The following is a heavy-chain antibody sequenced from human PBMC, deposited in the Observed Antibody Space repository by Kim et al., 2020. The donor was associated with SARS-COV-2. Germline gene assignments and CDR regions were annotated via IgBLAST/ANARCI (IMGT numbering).Heavy chain of an antibody. V-gene: IGHV4-39*01. CDR3: ARQGRIGSWFFDY. Sequence: SETLSLTCTVSGASISSNTDYWGWIRQPPGKGLEWIGIINYSGTTYYNPSLKSRVTMSLDTSKSQFSLMASSVTASDTAVYYCARQGRIGSWFFDYWGQGILVSVSS. CDR1: GASISSNTDY. CDR2: INYSGTT. D-gene: IGHD3-10*01. J-gene: IGHJ4*02.